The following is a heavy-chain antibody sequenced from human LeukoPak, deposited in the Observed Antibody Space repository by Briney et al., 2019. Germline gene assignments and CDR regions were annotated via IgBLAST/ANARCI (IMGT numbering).Heavy chain of an antibody. V-gene: IGHV3-15*01. CDR2: IKSKTDGGTT. CDR1: GFTFSNAW. D-gene: IGHD6-13*01. Sequence: GGSLRLSCAASGFTFSNAWMSWVRQAPGKGLEWVGRIKSKTDGGTTDYAAPVKGRFTISRDDSKNTLYLQMNSLKTEDTAVYYCTTDKRDSSSWYGFYAFDIWGQGTMVTVSS. CDR3: TTDKRDSSSWYGFYAFDI. J-gene: IGHJ3*02.